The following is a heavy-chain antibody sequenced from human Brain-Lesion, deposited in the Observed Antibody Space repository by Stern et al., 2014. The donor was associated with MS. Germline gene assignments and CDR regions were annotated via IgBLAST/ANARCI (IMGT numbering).Heavy chain of an antibody. CDR1: GASISSGTYF. J-gene: IGHJ3*02. V-gene: IGHV4-61*02. CDR3: ARAYYYDTSGDSDAFNI. CDR2: ISTSGST. Sequence: QLQLQESGPGLVKPSQTLSLTCTVSGASISSGTYFWTWIRQPAGKGLEWIGRISTSGSTTYNPSLKSRVTISLATSKKEFSLKLSSVTAADTAVYYCARAYYYDTSGDSDAFNIWGQGTQVTVSS. D-gene: IGHD3-22*01.